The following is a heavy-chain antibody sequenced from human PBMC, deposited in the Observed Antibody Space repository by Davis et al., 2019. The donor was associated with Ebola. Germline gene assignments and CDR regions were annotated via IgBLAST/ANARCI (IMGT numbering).Heavy chain of an antibody. CDR3: AKDGGAVAARPPGYEGMDV. CDR1: GNTFSIFA. D-gene: IGHD6-19*01. J-gene: IGHJ6*04. Sequence: GGSLRLSCAASGNTFSIFAMHWVRQAPGKGLEWVARISHDGSKRHYADSVKGLFTISRDNSKNTLYLQMNSVRGEDTAVYYCAKDGGAVAARPPGYEGMDVWGRGTTVTVSS. V-gene: IGHV3-30*18. CDR2: ISHDGSKR.